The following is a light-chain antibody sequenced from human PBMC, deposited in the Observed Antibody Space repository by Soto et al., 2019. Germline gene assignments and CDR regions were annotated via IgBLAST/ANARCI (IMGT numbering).Light chain of an antibody. CDR1: SSNIGAGYD. J-gene: IGLJ2*01. CDR3: QSSDSSLSGCV. V-gene: IGLV1-40*01. Sequence: QSVLTQPPSVSGAPGQRGTISCTGSSSNIGAGYDVHWYQQLPGTAPKLLIYGNSNRPSGVPDRFSGSKSGTSASLAITGLQAEDEADYYCQSSDSSLSGCVFGGGTTLTVL. CDR2: GNS.